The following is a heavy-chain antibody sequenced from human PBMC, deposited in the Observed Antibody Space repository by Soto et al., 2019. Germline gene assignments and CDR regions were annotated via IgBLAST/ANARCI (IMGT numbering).Heavy chain of an antibody. V-gene: IGHV4-59*01. CDR1: GGPINSYY. CDR3: AKVWDSYGRFDP. CDR2: VYHTGST. Sequence: SETLSLTCSVSGGPINSYYWSWIREPPGKGLEWIGYVYHTGSTDYSPSLKSRVTISVDTSKNQFSLSLSSVTAADTAVYYCAKVWDSYGRFDPWGQGTLVTVSS. J-gene: IGHJ5*02. D-gene: IGHD5-18*01.